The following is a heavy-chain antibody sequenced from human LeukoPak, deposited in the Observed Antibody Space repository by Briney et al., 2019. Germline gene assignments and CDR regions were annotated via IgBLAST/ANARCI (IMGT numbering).Heavy chain of an antibody. D-gene: IGHD1-1*01. Sequence: GESLKISCPGSGYNFAHDWIGWVRQMPGKGLEWMGIIYPGDSDTIYSPSFQGQVTISADKSISTAYLQWSSLKASDTAMYFCARQESELTTPANRYFDTWGQGTLVTVSS. CDR1: GYNFAHDW. CDR2: IYPGDSDT. J-gene: IGHJ4*02. CDR3: ARQESELTTPANRYFDT. V-gene: IGHV5-51*01.